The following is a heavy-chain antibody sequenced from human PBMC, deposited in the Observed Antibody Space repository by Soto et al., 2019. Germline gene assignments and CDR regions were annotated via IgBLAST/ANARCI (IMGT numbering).Heavy chain of an antibody. J-gene: IGHJ5*02. Sequence: PSETLSLTCTVSGGSISSYYWSWIRQPAGKGLEWIGRIYTSGSTNYNPSLKSRVTMSVDTSKNQFSLKLSSVTAADTAVYYCARDHKSWLAANWFDPRGQGTLVTVSS. CDR2: IYTSGST. D-gene: IGHD6-19*01. CDR3: ARDHKSWLAANWFDP. V-gene: IGHV4-4*07. CDR1: GGSISSYY.